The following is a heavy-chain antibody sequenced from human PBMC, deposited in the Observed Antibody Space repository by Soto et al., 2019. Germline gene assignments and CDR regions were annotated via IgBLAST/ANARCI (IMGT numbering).Heavy chain of an antibody. CDR2: INPNSGGT. Sequence: QVQLVQSGAEVKKPGASVKVSCKASGYTFTGYYMHWVRQAPGQGLGWMGWINPNSGGTNYAQKFQGWVTMTRDTSISTAYMELSRLRSDDTAVYYCARGTNCSGGMCYSLRYWYFDLWGRGTLVTFSS. D-gene: IGHD2-15*01. CDR1: GYTFTGYY. J-gene: IGHJ2*01. CDR3: ARGTNCSGGMCYSLRYWYFDL. V-gene: IGHV1-2*04.